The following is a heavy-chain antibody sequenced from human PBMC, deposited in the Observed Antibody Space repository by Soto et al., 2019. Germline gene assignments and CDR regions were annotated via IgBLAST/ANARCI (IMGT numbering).Heavy chain of an antibody. CDR1: GFTFSDYD. D-gene: IGHD6-19*01. V-gene: IGHV3-11*01. J-gene: IGHJ6*02. Sequence: QVELVESGGGLAKPGGSLRLSCAASGFTFSDYDMSWIRQAPGKGLEWVSYTSSSGSTIYYADSVKGRFTMSRDNAKNSMYLHMDSLRVEDTAVYYCARDPQGIAVDHSYHYGMDVWGQGTTVTVSS. CDR2: TSSSGSTI. CDR3: ARDPQGIAVDHSYHYGMDV.